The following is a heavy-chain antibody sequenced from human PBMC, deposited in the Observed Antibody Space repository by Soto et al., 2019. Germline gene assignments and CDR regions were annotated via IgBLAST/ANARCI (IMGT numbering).Heavy chain of an antibody. V-gene: IGHV3-23*01. CDR2: VGASGDST. CDR1: GFTFSNYA. CDR3: AKSPLGYCSGGSCYPPHYFDY. D-gene: IGHD2-15*01. Sequence: EVQLLDSGRGLVQPGGSLRLSCAASGFTFSNYAMSWVRQAPGKGLEWVSGVGASGDSTYYADSVKGRFTISRDNSKDTLYLQMNSLRAEDTAVYYCAKSPLGYCSGGSCYPPHYFDYWGQGTLVTVSS. J-gene: IGHJ4*02.